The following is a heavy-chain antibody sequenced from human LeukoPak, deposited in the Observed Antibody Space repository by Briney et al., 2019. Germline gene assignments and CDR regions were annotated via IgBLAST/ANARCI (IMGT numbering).Heavy chain of an antibody. J-gene: IGHJ4*02. CDR3: ARGDGPYYYDSSGSPGGY. Sequence: GASVKVSCKASGYTFTSYDINWVRQATGQGLEWVGWMNPNSGNTGYAQKFQGRVTMTRNTSISTAYMELSSLRSEDTAVYYCARGDGPYYYDSSGSPGGYWGQGTLVTVSS. D-gene: IGHD3-22*01. CDR1: GYTFTSYD. CDR2: MNPNSGNT. V-gene: IGHV1-8*01.